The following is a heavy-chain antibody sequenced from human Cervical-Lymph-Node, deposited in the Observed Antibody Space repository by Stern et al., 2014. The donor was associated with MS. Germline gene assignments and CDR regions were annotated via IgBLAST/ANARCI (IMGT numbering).Heavy chain of an antibody. CDR2: MNPDSGDT. CDR3: TKAWDS. CDR1: GYTFTSDD. V-gene: IGHV1-8*01. Sequence: VQLVESGAGVKKPGASVKVSCKTSGYTFTSDDINWVRQASGQGLEWMGWMNPDSGDTGYAQKFQGRLTIPRDTSISTAYMELTTLRSEDTAVYYCTKAWDSWGQGTLVIVSS. J-gene: IGHJ4*02.